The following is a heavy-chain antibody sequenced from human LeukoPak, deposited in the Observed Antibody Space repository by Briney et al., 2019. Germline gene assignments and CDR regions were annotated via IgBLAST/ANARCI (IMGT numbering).Heavy chain of an antibody. CDR3: ARGEAVAASTLDS. CDR1: GFIFSSYG. J-gene: IGHJ4*02. Sequence: GGSLRLSCAASGFIFSSYGMHWVRQVPGKGLEWVAVIWYDGSNKFYADSMKGRFTISRDNSKNTLYLQMNSLRAEDTAVYYCARGEAVAASTLDSWGQGTLVTVSS. CDR2: IWYDGSNK. V-gene: IGHV3-33*01. D-gene: IGHD6-19*01.